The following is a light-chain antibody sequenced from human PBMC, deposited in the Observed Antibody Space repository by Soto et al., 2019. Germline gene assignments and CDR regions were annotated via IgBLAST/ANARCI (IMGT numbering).Light chain of an antibody. CDR2: KAS. Sequence: DIQMPQSLSNLSASVGESLTITCRASQSISSWLAWYQQKPGKANKLLIYKASSLESGVPSRFSGSGSGTEFTLTISSLQPDEFATYYCQQYNSNSRTFGQGTKVDIK. J-gene: IGKJ1*01. CDR3: QQYNSNSRT. V-gene: IGKV1-5*03. CDR1: QSISSW.